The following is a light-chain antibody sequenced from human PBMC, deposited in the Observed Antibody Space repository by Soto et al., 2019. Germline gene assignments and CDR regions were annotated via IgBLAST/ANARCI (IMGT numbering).Light chain of an antibody. CDR1: QSISSY. V-gene: IGKV1-39*01. Sequence: DIQMTQSPSSLSASVGDRVTITCRASQSISSYLNWYQQKPGKAPKLLIYAASSLQSGVPSWFSGSGSGTDFTLTISSLQPEDFATYYCQQSYSTPRLTFGGGTKVEIK. J-gene: IGKJ4*01. CDR2: AAS. CDR3: QQSYSTPRLT.